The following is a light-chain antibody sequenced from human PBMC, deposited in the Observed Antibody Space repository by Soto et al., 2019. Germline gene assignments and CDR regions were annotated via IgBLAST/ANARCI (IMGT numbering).Light chain of an antibody. CDR2: GSS. V-gene: IGKV3-20*01. CDR1: QSVSNNY. J-gene: IGKJ2*01. CDR3: QQYGSSPPYT. Sequence: VLTQSPGTLSLSPGERASLSCRASQSVSNNYLAWYQQTPGQPPKLLIFGSSDRSTGIPDRFSGSGSGTDFTLTISRLEPEDFVVYYCQQYGSSPPYTFGQGTKLEIK.